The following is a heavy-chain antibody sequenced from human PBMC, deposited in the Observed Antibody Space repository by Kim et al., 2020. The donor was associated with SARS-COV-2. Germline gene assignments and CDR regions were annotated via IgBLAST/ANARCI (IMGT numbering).Heavy chain of an antibody. CDR1: GGSFSGYY. CDR2: INHSGST. D-gene: IGHD3-16*01. J-gene: IGHJ4*02. V-gene: IGHV4-34*01. CDR3: AREGRGAHDY. Sequence: SETLSLTCAVYGGSFSGYYWSWIRQPPGKGLEWIGEINHSGSTNYNPSLKSRVTISVDTSKNQFSLKLSSVTAADTAVYYCAREGRGAHDYWGQGTLVTVSS.